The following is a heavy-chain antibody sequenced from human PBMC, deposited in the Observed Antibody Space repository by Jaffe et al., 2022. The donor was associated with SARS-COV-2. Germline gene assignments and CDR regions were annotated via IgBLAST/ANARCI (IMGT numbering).Heavy chain of an antibody. Sequence: EVQLVESGGGLVQPGGSLRLSCAASGFTVSSNYMSWVRQAPGKGLEWVSVIYSGGSTYYADSVKGRFTISRDNSKNTLYLQMNSLRAEDTAVYYCARDRELMALDYYYGMDVWGQGTTVTVSS. D-gene: IGHD3-10*01. J-gene: IGHJ6*02. CDR2: IYSGGST. CDR1: GFTVSSNY. CDR3: ARDRELMALDYYYGMDV. V-gene: IGHV3-66*02.